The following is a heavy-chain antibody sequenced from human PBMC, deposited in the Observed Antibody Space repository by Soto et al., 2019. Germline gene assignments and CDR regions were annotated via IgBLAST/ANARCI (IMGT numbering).Heavy chain of an antibody. CDR2: IIPIFGTA. J-gene: IGHJ2*01. CDR1: GGTFSIYA. D-gene: IGHD6-19*01. Sequence: GASVKVSCKASGGTFSIYAISWVRQAPGQGLEWMGGIIPIFGTANYAQKFQGRVTITADESTSTAYMELSSLRSEDTAVYYCARDSSSGRYWYLDLWGRGTLVTVSS. CDR3: ARDSSSGRYWYLDL. V-gene: IGHV1-69*13.